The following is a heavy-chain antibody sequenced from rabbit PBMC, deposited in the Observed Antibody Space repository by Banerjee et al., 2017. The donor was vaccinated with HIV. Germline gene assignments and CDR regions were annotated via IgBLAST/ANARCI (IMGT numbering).Heavy chain of an antibody. CDR2: IYAGNSGST. V-gene: IGHV1S40*01. CDR1: GFSFSSSYY. D-gene: IGHD4-2*01. J-gene: IGHJ4*01. Sequence: QQLVESGGGLVKPGASLTLTCKASGFSFSSSYYMCWVRQAPGKGLEWIACIYAGNSGSTDYASWAKGRFTISKTSSTTVALQMTSLTAADTATCFCARGSAYAGAGYALWGQGTLVTVS. CDR3: ARGSAYAGAGYAL.